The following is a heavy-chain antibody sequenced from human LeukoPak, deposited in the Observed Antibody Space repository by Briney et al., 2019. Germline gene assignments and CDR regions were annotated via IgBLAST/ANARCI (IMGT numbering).Heavy chain of an antibody. Sequence: GASVKVSCKACGGTFSSYASSWVRQAPGQGLEWMGGIIPIFGTANYAQKFQGRVTITAADATSTAYMELSSLRAEDTAVYSCAKRGPIYSSSPGNYFDYWGQGTLVTVSS. CDR2: IIPIFGTA. V-gene: IGHV1-69*13. D-gene: IGHD6-6*01. J-gene: IGHJ4*02. CDR3: AKRGPIYSSSPGNYFDY. CDR1: GGTFSSYA.